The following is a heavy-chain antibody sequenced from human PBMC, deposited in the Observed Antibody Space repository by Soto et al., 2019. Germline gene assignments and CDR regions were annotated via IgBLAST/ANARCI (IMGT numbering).Heavy chain of an antibody. CDR3: AREDYGDYGGYFDY. CDR2: TYHSGNP. J-gene: IGHJ4*02. CDR1: GGSIRTGGYS. Sequence: QLQLQESGSGLVKPSQTLSLTCTVSGGSIRTGGYSWSWIRQPPGKGLEWIGNTYHSGNPYYNPTLKSRRTISVDWSENQFPLKVSSVTAADTAVYYCAREDYGDYGGYFDYWGQGSLVTVSS. D-gene: IGHD4-17*01. V-gene: IGHV4-30-2*01.